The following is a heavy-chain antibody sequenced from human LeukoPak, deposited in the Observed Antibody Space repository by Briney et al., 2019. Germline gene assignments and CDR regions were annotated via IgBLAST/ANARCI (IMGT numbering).Heavy chain of an antibody. V-gene: IGHV3-23*01. CDR2: ISGSGGST. J-gene: IGHJ4*02. CDR1: GFTFSSYA. D-gene: IGHD6-13*01. CDR3: AKGVSWTFDY. Sequence: GGSLRPSCAASGFTFSSYAMSWVRQAPGKGLEWVSLISGSGGSTYYADSVKGRVTVSRDNSKNTLYLQMNSLRAEDTAVYYCAKGVSWTFDYWGQGTLVTVSS.